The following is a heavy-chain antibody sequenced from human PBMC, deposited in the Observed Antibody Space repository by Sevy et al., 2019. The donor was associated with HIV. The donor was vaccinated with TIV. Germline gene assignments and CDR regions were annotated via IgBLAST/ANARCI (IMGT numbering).Heavy chain of an antibody. CDR2: INQDGSEK. CDR3: ARSLDY. J-gene: IGHJ4*02. CDR1: GFTFRSYW. Sequence: GGSLRLSCVASGFTFRSYWMNWLRQAPGKGLEWVANINQDGSEKFYLDSVKRRFTISRDNAKNSVFLQMDSLRAEDTAVYYCARSLDYWGQGSLVTVSS. V-gene: IGHV3-7*01.